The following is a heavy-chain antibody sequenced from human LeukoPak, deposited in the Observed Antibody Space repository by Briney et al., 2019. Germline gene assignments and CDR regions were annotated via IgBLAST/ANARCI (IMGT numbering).Heavy chain of an antibody. V-gene: IGHV1-18*01. D-gene: IGHD2-2*01. CDR2: ISTNNGDT. CDR1: GYTFTSNG. J-gene: IGHJ4*02. Sequence: ASVKVSCKASGYTFTSNGISWVRQAPGQGLEWMGWISTNNGDTKYGKKFQGRVIMTTDTSTSTTYMEVNTLRSDDTAVYYCALSSKDSVLVPTAREGFDSWGQGTLVTVSS. CDR3: ALSSKDSVLVPTAREGFDS.